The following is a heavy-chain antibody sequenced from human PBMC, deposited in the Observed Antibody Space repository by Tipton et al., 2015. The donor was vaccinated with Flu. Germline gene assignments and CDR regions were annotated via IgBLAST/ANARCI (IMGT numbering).Heavy chain of an antibody. D-gene: IGHD3-10*01. V-gene: IGHV4-39*07. J-gene: IGHJ6*02. CDR2: IYYSGST. Sequence: LSLTCTVSGGSISSSSYYWGWIRQPPGKGLEWIGSIYYSGSTYYNPSLKSRVTISVDTSKNQFSLTLSSVTAADTAVYYCARDRLLWFGDRYGMDVWGQGTTVTVSS. CDR1: GGSISSSSYY. CDR3: ARDRLLWFGDRYGMDV.